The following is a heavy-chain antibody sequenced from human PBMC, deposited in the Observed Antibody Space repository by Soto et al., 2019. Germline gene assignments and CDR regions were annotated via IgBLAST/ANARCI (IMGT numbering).Heavy chain of an antibody. CDR2: ISSSSSYI. CDR3: ARRGGMDG. J-gene: IGHJ6*02. Sequence: EVQLVESGGGLVKPGGSLRLSCAASGFAVSSYSRNWVRQAPGKGLEWVSSISSSSSYIYYADSVKGRFTIPRDHAKNSLYLQMNSLRAEDTAVYYCARRGGMDGWGQGTTVTVSS. CDR1: GFAVSSYS. V-gene: IGHV3-21*01.